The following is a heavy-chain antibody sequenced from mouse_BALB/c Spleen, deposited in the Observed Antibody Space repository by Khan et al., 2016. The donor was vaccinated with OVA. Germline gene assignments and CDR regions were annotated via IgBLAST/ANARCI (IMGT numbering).Heavy chain of an antibody. J-gene: IGHJ4*01. V-gene: IGHV5-12-2*01. Sequence: EVQLVESGGGLVQPGGSLKLSCAASGFTFSNYPMSWVRQTPEKRLEWVAYISNGGGSTFYPDTVKGRFTISRDNAKNTLYLQMSSLKSEDTAMYYCARRRFSLKLGQAMDYWGQGTSVTVSS. CDR3: ARRRFSLKLGQAMDY. D-gene: IGHD4-1*01. CDR2: ISNGGGST. CDR1: GFTFSNYP.